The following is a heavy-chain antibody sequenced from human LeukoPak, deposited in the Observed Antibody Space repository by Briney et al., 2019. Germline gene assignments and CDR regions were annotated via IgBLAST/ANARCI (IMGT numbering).Heavy chain of an antibody. V-gene: IGHV1-46*01. J-gene: IGHJ4*02. CDR2: INPSGGTT. CDR3: AGGYRGMDYFHS. Sequence: ASVKVSCKASGYTFTSYYMHWVRQAPGQGLEWMGIINPSGGTTSFAQKFQGRVTMTRDMSTTTVYMDLSSLRSEDTAIYYCAGGYRGMDYFHSGGRGPRATVSP. D-gene: IGHD3-10*01. CDR1: GYTFTSYY.